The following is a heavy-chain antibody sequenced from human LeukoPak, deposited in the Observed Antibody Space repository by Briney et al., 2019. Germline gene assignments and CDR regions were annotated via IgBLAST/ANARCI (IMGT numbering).Heavy chain of an antibody. J-gene: IGHJ4*02. CDR3: AKDVCTSPRCLLYFDS. CDR1: GFAFSNYA. CDR2: ISGFNT. Sequence: PGGSLRLSCTISGFAFSNYAMNWVRQAPGKGPEWVSGISGFNTYYADSVKGRFNIFRDNSKNVLYLQMDRLRAEDTAVYSCAKDVCTSPRCLLYFDSWGQGTLVTVSS. V-gene: IGHV3-23*01. D-gene: IGHD2-8*01.